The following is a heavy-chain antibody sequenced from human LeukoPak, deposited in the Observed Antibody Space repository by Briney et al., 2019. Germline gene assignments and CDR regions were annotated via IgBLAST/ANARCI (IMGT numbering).Heavy chain of an antibody. CDR3: ARGTTGY. Sequence: GGSLRLSCAASGFTFSSYGMHWVRQAPGKGLEWLANIKEDGSEKYYVDSVKGRFTISRDNAKNSLYLQMNSLRVEDTAVYYCARGTTGYWGQGTLVTVSS. J-gene: IGHJ4*02. CDR1: GFTFSSYG. CDR2: IKEDGSEK. V-gene: IGHV3-7*01. D-gene: IGHD1-1*01.